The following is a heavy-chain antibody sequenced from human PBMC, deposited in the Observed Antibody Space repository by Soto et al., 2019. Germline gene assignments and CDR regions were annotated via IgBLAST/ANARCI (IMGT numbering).Heavy chain of an antibody. D-gene: IGHD2-2*01. V-gene: IGHV3-48*01. Sequence: GGSLRLSCVASGFAFRNYSMNWVRQAPGKGLEWVSYIRSSGSPTYYAGSVKGRFTISRDNAKKSLYLQMNSLRVEDTAVYYCARMSSSISPGCWGQGTLVTVSS. CDR1: GFAFRNYS. J-gene: IGHJ4*02. CDR2: IRSSGSPT. CDR3: ARMSSSISPGC.